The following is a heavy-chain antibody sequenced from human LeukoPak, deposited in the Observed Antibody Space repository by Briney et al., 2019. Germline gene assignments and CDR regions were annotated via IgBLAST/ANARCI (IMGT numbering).Heavy chain of an antibody. Sequence: GGSLRLSCEASGFNFNTYSMAWVRQAPGKGLEWVSIISRASESIFYADSVKGRFTISRDNAKNSLYLQMSSLRAEDTAVYYCASHAYYFDYWGQGSLVTVSS. V-gene: IGHV3-21*01. CDR2: ISRASESI. CDR1: GFNFNTYS. J-gene: IGHJ4*02. D-gene: IGHD3-16*01. CDR3: ASHAYYFDY.